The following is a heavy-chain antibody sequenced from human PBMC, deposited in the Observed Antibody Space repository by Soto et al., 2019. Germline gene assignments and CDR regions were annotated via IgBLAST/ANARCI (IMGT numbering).Heavy chain of an antibody. V-gene: IGHV3-30-3*01. CDR2: ISYDGSNK. Sequence: GGSLRLSCAASGFTFSSYAMHWVRQAPGKGLEWVAVISYDGSNKYYADSVKGRFTISRDNSKNTLYLQMNSLRAEDTAVYYCARDRGGKIVGDVWGQGTTVTVSS. CDR1: GFTFSSYA. CDR3: ARDRGGKIVGDV. J-gene: IGHJ6*02. D-gene: IGHD2-15*01.